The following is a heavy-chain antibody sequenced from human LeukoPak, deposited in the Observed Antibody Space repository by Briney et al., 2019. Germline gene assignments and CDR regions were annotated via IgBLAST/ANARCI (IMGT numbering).Heavy chain of an antibody. V-gene: IGHV3-48*04. D-gene: IGHD6-25*01. J-gene: IGHJ6*02. CDR3: ARDKGQRRGSFYYYYGMDV. Sequence: GGSLRLSCAASGFTFSSYSMNWVRQAPGKGLEWVSYISSSSSTIYYADSVRGRFTISRDNAKNSLYLQMNSLRAEDTAVYYCARDKGQRRGSFYYYYGMDVWGQGTTVTVSS. CDR2: ISSSSSTI. CDR1: GFTFSSYS.